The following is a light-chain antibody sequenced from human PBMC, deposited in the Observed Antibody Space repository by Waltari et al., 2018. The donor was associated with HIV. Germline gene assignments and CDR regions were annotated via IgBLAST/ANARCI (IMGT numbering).Light chain of an antibody. CDR3: VLYMGSGISV. CDR1: SGSVSTTYY. V-gene: IGLV8-61*01. J-gene: IGLJ2*01. CDR2: NTN. Sequence: QTVVTQEPSFSVSPGGTVTLTCGLSSGSVSTTYYPSWYQHTPGRAPRTINYNTNTRSSGVPDRFSGSILGNKAALNITGAQADDECDYYCVLYMGSGISVFGGGTKLTVL.